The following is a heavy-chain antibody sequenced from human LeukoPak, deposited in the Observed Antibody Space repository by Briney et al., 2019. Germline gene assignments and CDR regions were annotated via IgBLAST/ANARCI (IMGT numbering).Heavy chain of an antibody. CDR2: ISGSGGST. CDR3: AKDQGGSGRFY. D-gene: IGHD3-10*01. Sequence: GGSLRLSCAASGFTFSSYSMNWVRQAPGKGLEWVSAISGSGGSTYYADSVKGRFTISRDNSKNTLYLQMNSLRAEDTAVYYCAKDQGGSGRFYWGQGTLVTVSS. V-gene: IGHV3-23*01. CDR1: GFTFSSYS. J-gene: IGHJ4*02.